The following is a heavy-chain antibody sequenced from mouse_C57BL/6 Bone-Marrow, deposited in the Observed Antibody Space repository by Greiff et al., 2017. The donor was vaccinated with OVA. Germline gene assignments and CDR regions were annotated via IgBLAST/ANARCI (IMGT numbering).Heavy chain of an antibody. D-gene: IGHD4-1*01. J-gene: IGHJ1*03. CDR2: IYPRSGNT. CDR3: ARTPKLGQGGYFDV. V-gene: IGHV1-81*01. CDR1: GYTFTSYG. Sequence: VQLQQSGAELARPGASVKLSCKASGYTFTSYGISWVKQRTGQGLEWIGEIYPRSGNTYYNEKFKGKATLTADKSSSTAYMELRSLTSEDSAVYFCARTPKLGQGGYFDVWGTGTTVTVSS.